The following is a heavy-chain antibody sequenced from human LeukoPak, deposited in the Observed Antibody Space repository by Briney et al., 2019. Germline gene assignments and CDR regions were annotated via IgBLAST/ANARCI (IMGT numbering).Heavy chain of an antibody. CDR2: IRYDGSNK. V-gene: IGHV3-30*02. CDR1: GFTFSSYG. Sequence: GGSLRLSCAASGFTFSSYGMHWVRQAPGKGLEWVAFIRYDGSNKYYADSVKGRFTITRDNSKNTLYLQMNNLRAEDTAIYYCAKVSPINPSGYLDHWGQGTLVTVSS. J-gene: IGHJ4*02. D-gene: IGHD3-22*01. CDR3: AKVSPINPSGYLDH.